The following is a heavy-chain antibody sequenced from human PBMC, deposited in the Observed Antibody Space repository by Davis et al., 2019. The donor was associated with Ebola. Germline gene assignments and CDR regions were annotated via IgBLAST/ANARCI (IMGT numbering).Heavy chain of an antibody. CDR2: INHSGST. V-gene: IGHV4-34*01. Sequence: MPGGSLRLSCSVSGGSISGYYWSWIRQPPGKGLEWIGEINHSGSTNYNPSLKSRVTISVDTSKNQFSLKLSSVTAADTAVYYCARDRDDFWSGYYTYYFDYWGQGTLVTVSS. CDR1: GGSISGYY. J-gene: IGHJ4*02. D-gene: IGHD3-3*01. CDR3: ARDRDDFWSGYYTYYFDY.